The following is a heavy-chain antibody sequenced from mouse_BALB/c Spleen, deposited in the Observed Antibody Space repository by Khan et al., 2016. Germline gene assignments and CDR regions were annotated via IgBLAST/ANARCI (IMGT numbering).Heavy chain of an antibody. CDR1: GYTFTTAG. Sequence: QIQLVQSGPELKKPGETVRISCKASGYTFTTAGMQWVQKMPGKGLKWIGWINTHSGVPKYADDFKGLFAFSLETSASTAYLQIRNLNNEDTATYFCARTVGNYGYFDYWGQGTTLTVSS. CDR3: ARTVGNYGYFDY. D-gene: IGHD2-1*01. V-gene: IGHV9-4*02. J-gene: IGHJ2*01. CDR2: INTHSGVP.